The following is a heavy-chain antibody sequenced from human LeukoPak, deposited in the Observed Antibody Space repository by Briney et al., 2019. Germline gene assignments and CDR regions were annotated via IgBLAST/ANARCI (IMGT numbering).Heavy chain of an antibody. V-gene: IGHV1-2*02. J-gene: IGHJ4*02. CDR3: ARDYLILGYDSYYFYY. CDR1: GHTLTGYY. D-gene: IGHD5-12*01. Sequence: ASVKVSCKASGHTLTGYYMYWVRQAPGQGLEWMGWINPNSGGTNYAQDFHGRVTMTRDTSISTAYMELSRLRSDDTAVYYCARDYLILGYDSYYFYYWGQGTLVTVSS. CDR2: INPNSGGT.